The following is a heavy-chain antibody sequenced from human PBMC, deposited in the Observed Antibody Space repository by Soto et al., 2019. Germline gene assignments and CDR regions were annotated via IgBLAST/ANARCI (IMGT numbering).Heavy chain of an antibody. Sequence: QVQLVQSGAEVKKPGASVKVSCKASGYTFTSYSISWVRQAPGQGLEWMGWISAYNGNTNYAQMLQGRVTMTTDTSTNTAWMELRSLRSVETAVYYCARDAPPADYWGQGTRVTVSS. J-gene: IGHJ4*02. V-gene: IGHV1-18*04. CDR1: GYTFTSYS. CDR3: ARDAPPADY. CDR2: ISAYNGNT.